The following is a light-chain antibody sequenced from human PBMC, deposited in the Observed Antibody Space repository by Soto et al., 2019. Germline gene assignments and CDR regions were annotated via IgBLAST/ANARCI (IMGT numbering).Light chain of an antibody. Sequence: DVQMTQSPSSVSASVGDRVTITCRASQGISSWIAWYQQKPGKAPKFLIYAASSLQSGVPSRFSVSRSGTDFTLTINSLQPEDIATYYCQQAYSFPITFGQGTLLEIK. V-gene: IGKV1-12*01. CDR2: AAS. CDR1: QGISSW. J-gene: IGKJ5*01. CDR3: QQAYSFPIT.